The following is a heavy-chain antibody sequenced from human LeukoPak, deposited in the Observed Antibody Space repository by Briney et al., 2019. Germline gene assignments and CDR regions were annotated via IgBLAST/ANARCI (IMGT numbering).Heavy chain of an antibody. CDR1: GGSVSSGSYY. Sequence: SETLSLTCTVSGGSVSSGSYYGSWIRQPPGKGLEWVGYIYYSGSTNYNPSLKSRVPISVDTSKNQFSLKLSSVTAADTAVYYCASDYYDSSGYYYRFDYWGQGTLVTVSS. J-gene: IGHJ4*02. CDR2: IYYSGST. V-gene: IGHV4-61*01. CDR3: ASDYYDSSGYYYRFDY. D-gene: IGHD3-22*01.